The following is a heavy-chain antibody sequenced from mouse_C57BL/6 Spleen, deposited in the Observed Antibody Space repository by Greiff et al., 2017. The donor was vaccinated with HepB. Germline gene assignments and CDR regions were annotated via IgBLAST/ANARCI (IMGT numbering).Heavy chain of an antibody. CDR2: INPNYGTT. Sequence: VHVKQSGPELVKPGASVKISCKASGYSFTDYNMNWVKQSNGKSLEWIGVINPNYGTTSYNQKFKGKATLTVDQSSSTAYMQLNSLTSEDSAVYYCAREGILWDRGHYWGQGTTLTVSS. D-gene: IGHD4-1*01. V-gene: IGHV1-39*01. CDR1: GYSFTDYN. CDR3: AREGILWDRGHY. J-gene: IGHJ2*01.